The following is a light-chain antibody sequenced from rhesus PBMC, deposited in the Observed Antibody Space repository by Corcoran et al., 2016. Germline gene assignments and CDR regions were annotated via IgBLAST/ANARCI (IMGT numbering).Light chain of an antibody. CDR2: EAS. J-gene: IGKJ3*01. CDR1: QGITND. CDR3: QHYDSTPFT. V-gene: IGKV1-25*01. Sequence: DIQMTQSPSSLSASVGDRVTITCRASQGITNDLAWYQQTPGETPKLLIYEASSLQTGIPSLFSGSGSGTEFTLTISSLQPEDFATYYCQHYDSTPFTFGPGTKLDIK.